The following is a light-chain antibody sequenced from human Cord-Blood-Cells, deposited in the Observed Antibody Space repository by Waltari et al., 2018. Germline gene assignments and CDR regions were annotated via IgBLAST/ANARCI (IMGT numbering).Light chain of an antibody. V-gene: IGKV3-20*01. CDR2: GAS. CDR1: QSVSSSY. CDR3: QQYGSSPYT. Sequence: EIVLTKSPGPMSLSPGESATLSCRASQSVSSSYLAWYQKKPGQAPRLLIYGASSRATGIPDRFSGSGSGTDFTLTISRLEPEDFAVYYCQQYGSSPYTFGQGTKLEIK. J-gene: IGKJ2*01.